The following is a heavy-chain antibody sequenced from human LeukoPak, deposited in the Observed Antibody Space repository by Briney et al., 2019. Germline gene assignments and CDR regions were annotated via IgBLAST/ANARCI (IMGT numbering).Heavy chain of an antibody. CDR2: INPSGANT. V-gene: IGHV1-46*01. D-gene: IGHD3-3*01. Sequence: ASVTVPFTTSGYTVTNFYMHWVRQAPGQGLEWMGIINPSGANTGYAQKFQGRVTMTRDTSISTAYMELSRLRSDDTAVYYCARGGYDFVYYYYGMDVWGQGTTVTVSS. J-gene: IGHJ6*02. CDR1: GYTVTNFY. CDR3: ARGGYDFVYYYYGMDV.